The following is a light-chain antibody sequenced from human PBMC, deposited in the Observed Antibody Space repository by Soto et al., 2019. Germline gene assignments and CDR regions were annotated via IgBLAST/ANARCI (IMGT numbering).Light chain of an antibody. CDR3: QQFGSSHEFT. V-gene: IGKV3-20*01. CDR1: QSINSRY. CDR2: GAS. J-gene: IGKJ3*01. Sequence: EIVLTQSPGTLSLSPGERATLSCRASQSINSRYLAWYQQKPGQAPRLLIYGASSRATGIPDRFSGSGSGTDFTLTISRLEPEDFAVYYCQQFGSSHEFTFGPGTKVDIK.